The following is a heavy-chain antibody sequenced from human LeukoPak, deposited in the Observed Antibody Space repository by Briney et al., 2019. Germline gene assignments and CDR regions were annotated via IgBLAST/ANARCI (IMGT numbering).Heavy chain of an antibody. CDR1: GYTFTSYA. D-gene: IGHD2-2*01. CDR2: INAGNGNT. Sequence: ASVKVSCKASGYTFTSYAMHWVRQAPGQRLEWMGWINAGNGNTKYSQKFQGRVTITTDESTSTAYMELSGLRSEDTAVYYCARVGDIVVVPAANYFDYWGQGTLVTVSS. J-gene: IGHJ4*02. CDR3: ARVGDIVVVPAANYFDY. V-gene: IGHV1-3*01.